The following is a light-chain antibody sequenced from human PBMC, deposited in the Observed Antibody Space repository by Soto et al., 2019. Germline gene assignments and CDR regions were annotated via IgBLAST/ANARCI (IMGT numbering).Light chain of an antibody. CDR3: QQLNSYPALT. Sequence: DIQMTQSPSTLSGSVGDRVTITCRASQTISSWLAWYQQKPGKAPDLLIYDASSLESGVPSRFSGSGSGTEFTLTISSLQPDDFATYYCQQLNSYPALTFGGGTKVDI. V-gene: IGKV1-5*01. CDR1: QTISSW. J-gene: IGKJ4*01. CDR2: DAS.